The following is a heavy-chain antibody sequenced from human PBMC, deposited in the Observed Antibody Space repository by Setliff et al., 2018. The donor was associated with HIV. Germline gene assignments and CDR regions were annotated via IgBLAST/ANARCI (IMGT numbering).Heavy chain of an antibody. J-gene: IGHJ4*02. CDR3: ARPAATWDFDY. CDR1: GYTFTNYG. CDR2: IGARNDNT. D-gene: IGHD2-2*01. V-gene: IGHV1-18*01. Sequence: ASVKVSCKASGYTFTNYGITWVRQAPGHGLEWMGRIGARNDNTNYARQFQGRVTMTTDTSTNTVYMELRSLTSDDTAVYYCARPAATWDFDYWGQGTLVTVSS.